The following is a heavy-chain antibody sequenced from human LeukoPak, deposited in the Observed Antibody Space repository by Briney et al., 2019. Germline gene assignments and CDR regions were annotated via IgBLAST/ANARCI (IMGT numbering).Heavy chain of an antibody. CDR3: ARLPRYCSGGSCSYDWFDP. CDR1: GYSFTSYW. CDR2: IYPGDSDT. Sequence: GESLKISCKGSGYSFTSYWIGWVHQMPGKGLEWMGIIYPGDSDTRYSPSFQGQVTISADKSNSTAYLQWSSLKASDTAIYYCARLPRYCSGGSCSYDWFDPWGQGTLVTVSS. V-gene: IGHV5-51*07. D-gene: IGHD2-15*01. J-gene: IGHJ5*02.